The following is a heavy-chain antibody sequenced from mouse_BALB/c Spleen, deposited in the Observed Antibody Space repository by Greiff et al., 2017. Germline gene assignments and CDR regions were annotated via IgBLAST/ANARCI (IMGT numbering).Heavy chain of an antibody. Sequence: VQLQQSGAELARPGASVKLSCKASGYTFTDYYINWVKQRTGQGLEWIGEIYPGSGNTYYNEKFKGKATLTADKSSSTAYMQLSSLTSEDSAVYFCARRNAYFDYWGQGTTLTVSS. V-gene: IGHV1-77*01. CDR3: ARRNAYFDY. J-gene: IGHJ2*01. CDR2: IYPGSGNT. CDR1: GYTFTDYY.